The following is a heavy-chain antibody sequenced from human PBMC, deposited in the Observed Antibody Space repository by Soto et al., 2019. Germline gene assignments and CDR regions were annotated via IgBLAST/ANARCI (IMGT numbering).Heavy chain of an antibody. CDR3: ARVVYDILTGYYKDYMDV. V-gene: IGHV3-11*01. Sequence: GGSLRLSCAASGFTFSDYYMSWIRQAPGKGLEWVSYISISGSTIYYADSVKGRFTISRDNAKNSLYLQMNSLRAEDTAVYYCARVVYDILTGYYKDYMDVWGKGTTVTVSS. CDR1: GFTFSDYY. CDR2: ISISGSTI. J-gene: IGHJ6*03. D-gene: IGHD3-9*01.